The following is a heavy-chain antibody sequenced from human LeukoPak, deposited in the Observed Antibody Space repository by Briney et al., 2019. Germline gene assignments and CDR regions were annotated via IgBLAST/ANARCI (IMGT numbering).Heavy chain of an antibody. CDR1: GFTFSSYA. J-gene: IGHJ4*02. CDR3: AKSPFCSYSYGQKLDY. Sequence: PGGSLSLSCAASGFTFSSYAMSWVRQAPGKGLEWVSAISGSGGSTYYADSVKGRFTISRDNSKNTLYLQMNSLRAEDTAVYYCAKSPFCSYSYGQKLDYWGQGTLVTVSS. CDR2: ISGSGGST. D-gene: IGHD5-18*01. V-gene: IGHV3-23*01.